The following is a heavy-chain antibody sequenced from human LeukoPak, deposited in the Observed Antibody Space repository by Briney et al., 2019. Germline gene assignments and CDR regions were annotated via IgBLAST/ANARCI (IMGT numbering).Heavy chain of an antibody. CDR3: ARGFPSSSRWFDP. V-gene: IGHV4-34*01. Sequence: SETLSLTCGVYGGSFSGYHWTWIRLRPGKGLEWIGDINHSGSTHYNPSLKSRVTISVDTSNNQFSLKLHFVTAADTAVYYCARGFPSSSRWFDPWGQGTLVTVSS. CDR2: INHSGST. CDR1: GGSFSGYH. J-gene: IGHJ5*02. D-gene: IGHD6-6*01.